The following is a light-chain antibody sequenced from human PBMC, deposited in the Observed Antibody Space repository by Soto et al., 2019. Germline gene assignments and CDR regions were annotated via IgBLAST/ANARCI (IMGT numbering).Light chain of an antibody. CDR2: GAS. J-gene: IGKJ3*01. V-gene: IGKV3-15*01. CDR1: QSVSSN. CDR3: QQYNRWPFT. Sequence: EIVMTQSPATLSVSPGERATLSCRASQSVSSNLAWYQQKPGQAPRLLIYGASTRATGITARFSGSGSGTEFTLTISSLQSEDFAVYYCQQYNRWPFTFGPGTRVYI.